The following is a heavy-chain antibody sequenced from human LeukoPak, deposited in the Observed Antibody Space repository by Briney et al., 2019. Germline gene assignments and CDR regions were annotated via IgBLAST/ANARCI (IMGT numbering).Heavy chain of an antibody. D-gene: IGHD6-13*01. Sequence: PSETLSLTCTVSGGSISSYYWSWIRQPPGKGLEWIGYIYYSGSTSYNPSLKSRVTISVDTSQNQFSLKLSSVTAADTAVYYCARITYSSSWFIFDSWGQGTLVTVSS. CDR1: GGSISSYY. V-gene: IGHV4-59*08. J-gene: IGHJ4*02. CDR3: ARITYSSSWFIFDS. CDR2: IYYSGST.